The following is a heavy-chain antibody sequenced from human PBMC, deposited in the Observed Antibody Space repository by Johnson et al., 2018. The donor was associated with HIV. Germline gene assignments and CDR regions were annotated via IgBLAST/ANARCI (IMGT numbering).Heavy chain of an antibody. J-gene: IGHJ3*02. CDR2: ISYDGSNK. Sequence: QVQLVESGGGVVQPGRSLRLSCAASGFTFSSYAMHWVRQAPGKGLEWVAVISYDGSNKYYADSVKGRFTISRDNAKKSLYLQMNSLRAEDTAVYYCAREEGTDILTRGDGFDSGGQGTMVTVSS. CDR3: AREEGTDILTRGDGFDS. V-gene: IGHV3-30*04. CDR1: GFTFSSYA. D-gene: IGHD3-9*01.